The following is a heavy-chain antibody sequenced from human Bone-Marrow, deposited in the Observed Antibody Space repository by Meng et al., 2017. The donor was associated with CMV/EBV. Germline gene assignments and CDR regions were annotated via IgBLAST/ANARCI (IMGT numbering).Heavy chain of an antibody. CDR3: ARIYYDFWSGYHALTADY. J-gene: IGHJ4*02. Sequence: GGSLRLSCAASGFTFSSYWMSWVRQAPGKGLEWVANIKQDGSEKYYVDSVKGRFTISRDNAKNSLYLQMNSLRAEDTAVYYCARIYYDFWSGYHALTADYWGPGSLVTCFS. CDR1: GFTFSSYW. V-gene: IGHV3-7*01. D-gene: IGHD3-3*01. CDR2: IKQDGSEK.